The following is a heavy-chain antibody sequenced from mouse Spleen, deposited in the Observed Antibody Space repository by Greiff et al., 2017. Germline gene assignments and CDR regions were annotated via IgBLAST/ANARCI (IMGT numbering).Heavy chain of an antibody. J-gene: IGHJ2*01. CDR2: IDPENGNT. CDR3: ARNGNFYFDH. D-gene: IGHD2-1*01. V-gene: IGHV14-1*02. CDR1: GFNIKDYY. Sequence: VQLQQSGAELVRPGALVKLSCKASGFNIKDYYMHWVKQRPEQGLEWIGWIDPENGNTIYDPKFQGKASITADTSSNTAYLQLSSLTSEDTAVYYCARNGNFYFDHWGQGTTLTVSS.